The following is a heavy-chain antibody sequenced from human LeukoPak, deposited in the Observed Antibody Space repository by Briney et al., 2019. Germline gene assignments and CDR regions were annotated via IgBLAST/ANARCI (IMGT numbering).Heavy chain of an antibody. Sequence: GRSLRLSCAASGFTFSNYGMHWARQALGRGLEWVAVISYDGSNKYYADSVKGRFTISRDDSKNTLHLRMNSLRADDTAVYYCARSLFSSSQHFDYWGQGTLVTVSS. V-gene: IGHV3-30*03. D-gene: IGHD6-13*01. CDR2: ISYDGSNK. J-gene: IGHJ4*02. CDR3: ARSLFSSSQHFDY. CDR1: GFTFSNYG.